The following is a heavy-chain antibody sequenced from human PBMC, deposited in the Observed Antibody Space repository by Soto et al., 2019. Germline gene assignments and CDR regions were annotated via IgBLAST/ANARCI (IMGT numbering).Heavy chain of an antibody. CDR2: ISGSGGST. V-gene: IGHV3-23*01. D-gene: IGHD2-15*01. J-gene: IGHJ3*02. CDR3: AKGAGYCSCGSCYFWMGDAFDI. CDR1: GFTFSSYA. Sequence: GGSLRLSCAASGFTFSSYAMSWVRQAPGKGLEWVSAISGSGGSTYYADSVKGRFTISRDNSKNTLYLQMNSLRAEDTAVYYCAKGAGYCSCGSCYFWMGDAFDIWGQGTMVTVSS.